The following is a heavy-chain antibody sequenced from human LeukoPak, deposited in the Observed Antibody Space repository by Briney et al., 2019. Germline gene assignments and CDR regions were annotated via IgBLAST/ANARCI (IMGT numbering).Heavy chain of an antibody. D-gene: IGHD6-13*01. J-gene: IGHJ4*02. Sequence: SVKVSCKASGGTFSSYAISWVPQAPGQGLEWMGRIVPIFGTANYAQKFQGRVTITADESTSTAYMELSSLRSEDTAVYYCATKGIAAAGTGYWGQGTLVTVSS. CDR2: IVPIFGTA. CDR1: GGTFSSYA. V-gene: IGHV1-69*15. CDR3: ATKGIAAAGTGY.